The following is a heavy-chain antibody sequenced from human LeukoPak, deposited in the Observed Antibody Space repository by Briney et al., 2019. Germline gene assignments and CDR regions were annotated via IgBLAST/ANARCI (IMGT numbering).Heavy chain of an antibody. CDR1: GYTFTSYD. Sequence: ASVKVSCKASGYTFTSYDINWVRQATGQGLEWMGWMNPNSGNTGYAQKFQGRVTMTRNTSISTAYMELSSLRSEDTAVYYCARGLTPHYCSSTSCYTREQDCWGQGTLVTVSS. CDR3: ARGLTPHYCSSTSCYTREQDC. V-gene: IGHV1-8*01. J-gene: IGHJ4*02. CDR2: MNPNSGNT. D-gene: IGHD2-2*02.